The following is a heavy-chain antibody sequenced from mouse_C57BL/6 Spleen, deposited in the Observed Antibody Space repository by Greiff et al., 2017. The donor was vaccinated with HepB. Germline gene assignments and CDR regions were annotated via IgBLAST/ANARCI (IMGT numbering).Heavy chain of an antibody. J-gene: IGHJ3*01. D-gene: IGHD2-3*01. CDR3: ASRWLVFAY. CDR2: IDPSDSYT. Sequence: QQSCKASGYTFTSYWMQWVKQRPGQGLEWIGEIDPSDSYTNYNQKFKGKATLTVDTSSSTAYMQLSSLTSEDSAVYYCASRWLVFAYWGQGTLVTVSA. V-gene: IGHV1-50*01. CDR1: GYTFTSYW.